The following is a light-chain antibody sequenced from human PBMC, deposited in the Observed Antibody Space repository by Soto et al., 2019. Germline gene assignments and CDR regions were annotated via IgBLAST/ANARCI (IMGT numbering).Light chain of an antibody. CDR1: SSDVGGYDY. Sequence: QSVLTQPRSVSGSPGQSVTISCAGTSSDVGGYDYVSWYQQHPNKVPKILIFDVTQRPSGVPNRFSGSKSGNTASLTISGLQADDEADYYCCSYAGSYTLIFGGGTQLTVL. J-gene: IGLJ7*01. CDR3: CSYAGSYTLI. V-gene: IGLV2-11*01. CDR2: DVT.